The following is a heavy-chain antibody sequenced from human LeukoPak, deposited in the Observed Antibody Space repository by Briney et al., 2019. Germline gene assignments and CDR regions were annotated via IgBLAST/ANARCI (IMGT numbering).Heavy chain of an antibody. CDR2: IYFSGST. CDR3: ARGRFWYFDL. J-gene: IGHJ2*01. Sequence: SETLSLTCTVSGGSISSYYWSWIRQPPGKGLEWIGYIYFSGSTNYNPSLKSRVTISVDTSKNQFSLKLNSVTAADTAVYYCARGRFWYFDLWGRGTLVTVSS. CDR1: GGSISSYY. V-gene: IGHV4-59*01.